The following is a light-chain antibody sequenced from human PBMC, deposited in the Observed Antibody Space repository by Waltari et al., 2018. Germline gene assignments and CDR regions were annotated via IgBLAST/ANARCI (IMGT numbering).Light chain of an antibody. V-gene: IGKV4-1*01. CDR3: QQYYSTPPT. CDR1: QSVLYSSNNKNY. J-gene: IGKJ1*01. Sequence: DIVMTQSPDSLAVSLGESATINRKSSQSVLYSSNNKNYLSWYQQKPGQPPKLRIYWASTRESGVPDRFSGSGSGTDFTLTISSLQAEDVAVYYCQQYYSTPPTFGQGTKVEIK. CDR2: WAS.